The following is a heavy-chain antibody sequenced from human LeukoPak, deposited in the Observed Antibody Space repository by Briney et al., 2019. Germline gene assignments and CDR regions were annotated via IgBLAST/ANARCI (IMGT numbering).Heavy chain of an antibody. V-gene: IGHV3-23*01. J-gene: IGHJ3*02. CDR3: AKDQALGGYYYLVDAFDI. Sequence: GGSLRLSCAASGFTFSSYAMSWVRQAPGKGLEWVSAISGSGGSTYYADSVKGRFTISRDNSKNTLYLQMNSLRAEDTAVYYCAKDQALGGYYYLVDAFDIWGQGTMVTVSS. CDR1: GFTFSSYA. CDR2: ISGSGGST. D-gene: IGHD3-22*01.